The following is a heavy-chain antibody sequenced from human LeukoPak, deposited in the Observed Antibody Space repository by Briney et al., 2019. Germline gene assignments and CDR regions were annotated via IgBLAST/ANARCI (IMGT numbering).Heavy chain of an antibody. CDR2: ISSSSSYI. D-gene: IGHD4-23*01. CDR1: GFTFSNYN. Sequence: GGSLRLSCAASGFTFSNYNMNWVRQAPGKGLEWVSSISSSSSYIYYADSVEGRFTISRDNAKNSLYLQMNSLRAEETAEYYCARDRPYGGKGDFDYWGQGTLVTVSS. CDR3: ARDRPYGGKGDFDY. V-gene: IGHV3-21*01. J-gene: IGHJ4*02.